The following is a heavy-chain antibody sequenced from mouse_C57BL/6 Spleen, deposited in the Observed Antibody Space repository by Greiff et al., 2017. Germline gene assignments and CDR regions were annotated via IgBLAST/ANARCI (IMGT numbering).Heavy chain of an antibody. CDR1: GYAFSSYW. V-gene: IGHV1-80*01. Sequence: VQLQESGAELVKPGASVKISCKASGYAFSSYWMNWVKQRPGKGLEWIGQIYPGDGDTNYNGKFKGKATLTADKSSSTAYMQRSSLTSEDSAVYFCARSKAAQAFAYWGQGTLVTVSA. D-gene: IGHD3-2*02. J-gene: IGHJ3*01. CDR3: ARSKAAQAFAY. CDR2: IYPGDGDT.